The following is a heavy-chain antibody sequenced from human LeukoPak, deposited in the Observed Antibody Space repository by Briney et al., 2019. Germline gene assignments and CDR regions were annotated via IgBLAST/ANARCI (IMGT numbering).Heavy chain of an antibody. CDR1: GFTFSSYA. V-gene: IGHV3-23*01. Sequence: GASLRLSCAASGFTFSSYAMSWVRQAPGKGLERVSAISGSGGSTYYADSVKGRFTISRDNSKNTLYLQMNSLRAEDTAVYYCAKDGGSSPYYFDYWGQGTLVTVSS. CDR3: AKDGGSSPYYFDY. J-gene: IGHJ4*02. D-gene: IGHD1-26*01. CDR2: ISGSGGST.